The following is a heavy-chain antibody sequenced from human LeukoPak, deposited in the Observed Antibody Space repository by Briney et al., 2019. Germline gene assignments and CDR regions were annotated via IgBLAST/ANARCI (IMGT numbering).Heavy chain of an antibody. D-gene: IGHD6-19*01. CDR1: GGSFSGYY. J-gene: IGHJ6*04. CDR2: INHSGST. V-gene: IGHV4-34*01. CDR3: ARERYSSGCVDV. Sequence: SETLSLTCAVYGGSFSGYYWSWIRQPPGKGLEWIGEINHSGSTNYNPSLKSRVTISVDTSKNQFSLKLSSVTAADTAVYYCARERYSSGCVDVWGKGTTVTISS.